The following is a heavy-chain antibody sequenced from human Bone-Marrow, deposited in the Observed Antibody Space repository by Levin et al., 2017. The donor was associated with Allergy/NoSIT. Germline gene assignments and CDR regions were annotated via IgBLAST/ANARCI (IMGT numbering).Heavy chain of an antibody. V-gene: IGHV3-30*18. CDR3: AKDSMVRGVFSY. J-gene: IGHJ4*02. D-gene: IGHD3-10*01. CDR2: ISYDGSNK. Sequence: GGSLRLSCAASGFTFSSYGMHWVRQAPGKGLEWVAVISYDGSNKYYADSVKGRFTISRDNSKNTLYLQMNSLRAEDTAVYYCAKDSMVRGVFSYWGQGTLVTVSS. CDR1: GFTFSSYG.